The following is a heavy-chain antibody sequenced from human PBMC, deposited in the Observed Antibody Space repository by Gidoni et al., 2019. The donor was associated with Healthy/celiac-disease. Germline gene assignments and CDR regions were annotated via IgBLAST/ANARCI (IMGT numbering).Heavy chain of an antibody. Sequence: QVQLVESGGGVVQPGRSLRLSCAASGFTFSSYGMHWVRQAPGKGLEWVAVIWYDGSNKYYADSVKGRFTISRDNSKNTLYLQMNSLRAEDTAVYYCARDPGVVVINYFDYWGQGTLVTVSS. CDR1: GFTFSSYG. CDR3: ARDPGVVVINYFDY. J-gene: IGHJ4*02. V-gene: IGHV3-33*01. CDR2: IWYDGSNK. D-gene: IGHD3-22*01.